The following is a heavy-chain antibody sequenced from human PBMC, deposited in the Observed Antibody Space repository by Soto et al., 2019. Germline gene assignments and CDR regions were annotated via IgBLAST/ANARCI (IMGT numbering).Heavy chain of an antibody. V-gene: IGHV3-7*04. CDR3: ARETWWRLDY. J-gene: IGHJ4*02. Sequence: EVQLVESGGGLVQPGGSLRLSCAASGLPFSSYYMSWIRQAPGRGLEWVAKINPDGRDEQYADSVRGRFTVSRDNTKNLVFLQMKGLRVEDTAVYYSARETWWRLDYWGQGNLVTVSS. CDR2: INPDGRDE. CDR1: GLPFSSYY. D-gene: IGHD2-15*01.